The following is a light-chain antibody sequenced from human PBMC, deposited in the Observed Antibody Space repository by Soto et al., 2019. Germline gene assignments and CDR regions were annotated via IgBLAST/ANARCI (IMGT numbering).Light chain of an antibody. CDR2: NAS. CDR1: QSVSSI. J-gene: IGKJ2*01. CDR3: QQNNNWPYT. V-gene: IGKV3-15*01. Sequence: EIVMTQSPATLSVSPGERATLSCRASQSVSSILAWYQQKPGQAPRLLIYNASTRATGIPARFSGSGSGTEFTLTISSLQSEDFAIYYCQQNNNWPYTFGQGTTLEIK.